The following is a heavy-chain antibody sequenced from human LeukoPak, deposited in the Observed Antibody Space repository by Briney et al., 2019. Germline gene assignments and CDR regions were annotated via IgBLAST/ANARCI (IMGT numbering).Heavy chain of an antibody. CDR1: GFTFSSYG. J-gene: IGHJ6*02. V-gene: IGHV3-30*03. D-gene: IGHD3-10*01. CDR2: ISYDGSNK. CDR3: ARGFGYYYYGMDD. Sequence: GRSLRLSCAASGFTFSSYGMHWVRQAPGKGLEWVAVISYDGSNKYYADSVKGRFTISRDNSKNTLYLQMNSLRSEDTAVYYCARGFGYYYYGMDDWGQGTTVTVSS.